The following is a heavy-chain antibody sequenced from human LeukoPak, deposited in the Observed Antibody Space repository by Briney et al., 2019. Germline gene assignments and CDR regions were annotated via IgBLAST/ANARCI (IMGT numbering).Heavy chain of an antibody. J-gene: IGHJ4*02. Sequence: PSETLSLTCTVSGGSISSSSYYWGWIRQPPGKGLEWIGSIYYSGSTYYNPSLKSRVTISVDTSKNQFSLKLSSVTAADTAVYYCARVASLSRGSTEDYFDYWGQGTLVTVSS. CDR2: IYYSGST. CDR1: GGSISSSSYY. V-gene: IGHV4-39*01. D-gene: IGHD3-16*01. CDR3: ARVASLSRGSTEDYFDY.